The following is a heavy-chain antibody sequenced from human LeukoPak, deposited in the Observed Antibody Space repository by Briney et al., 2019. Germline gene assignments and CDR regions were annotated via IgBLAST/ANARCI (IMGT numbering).Heavy chain of an antibody. Sequence: ASVKVSCKAFGYTFTSYDINWVRQATGQGLEWMGWINPNSGNTGYAQKFQGRVTITRNTSISTAYMELSSLRSEDTAVYYCARGPETRLRFLEWLSHTDAAFDIWGQGTMVTVSS. V-gene: IGHV1-8*03. CDR1: GYTFTSYD. CDR2: INPNSGNT. J-gene: IGHJ3*02. D-gene: IGHD3-3*01. CDR3: ARGPETRLRFLEWLSHTDAAFDI.